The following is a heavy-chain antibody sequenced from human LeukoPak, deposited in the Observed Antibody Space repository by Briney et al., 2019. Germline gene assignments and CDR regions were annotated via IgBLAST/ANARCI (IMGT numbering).Heavy chain of an antibody. CDR3: AKAAHIVLVVYAIPADDAFDI. J-gene: IGHJ3*02. D-gene: IGHD2-8*02. CDR2: ISGSGGST. Sequence: PGGSLRLSCAASGFTFSSYAMSWVRQAPGKGLEWVSAISGSGGSTYYADSVKGRFTISRDNSKNTLYLQMNSLRAEDTAVYYCAKAAHIVLVVYAIPADDAFDIWGQGTMVTVSP. CDR1: GFTFSSYA. V-gene: IGHV3-23*01.